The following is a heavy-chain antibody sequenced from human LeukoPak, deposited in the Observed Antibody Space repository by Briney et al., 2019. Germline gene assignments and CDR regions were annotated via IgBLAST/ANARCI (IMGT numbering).Heavy chain of an antibody. D-gene: IGHD4-17*01. Sequence: ASVKVSCKPSGYTFTGYYLHWVRQAPGQGLEWMGWVNPNSGGTNYAKRFEGRVTMTRDTSNSTAYMELSSLTSDDTAVYYCARARSVTWTFSYFDYWGRGTLVTVSS. CDR2: VNPNSGGT. V-gene: IGHV1-2*02. CDR1: GYTFTGYY. J-gene: IGHJ4*02. CDR3: ARARSVTWTFSYFDY.